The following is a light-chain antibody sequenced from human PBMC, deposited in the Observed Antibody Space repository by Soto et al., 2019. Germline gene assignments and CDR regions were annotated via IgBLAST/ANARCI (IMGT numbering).Light chain of an antibody. V-gene: IGKV3-15*01. CDR1: QSVSSN. CDR3: QQYHNWFT. J-gene: IGKJ4*01. CDR2: GAS. Sequence: EIVMTQSPATLSVSPGERATLSCRASQSVSSNLAWYQQKSGPAPRLLMYGASSRATGIPARFSGTGSGTEFTLTISSLQSQDFAIYYCQQYHNWFTFGGGTKVEIK.